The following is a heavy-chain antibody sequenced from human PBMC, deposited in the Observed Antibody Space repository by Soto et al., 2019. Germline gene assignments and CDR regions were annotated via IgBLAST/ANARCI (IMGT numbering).Heavy chain of an antibody. CDR1: GGSVTSNNW. CDR2: IHHGGGA. D-gene: IGHD2-15*01. CDR3: ARHAEGGYYFDY. V-gene: IGHV4-4*02. J-gene: IGHJ4*02. Sequence: QVRLQESGPGLVKPSGTLSLTCAVSGGSVTSNNWWSWVRQAPGEGLEHIGEIHHGGGANQNPSLKSRARISVDKSDSQISLRLSYVTAADTAVYYCARHAEGGYYFDYWGQGTLVIVSS.